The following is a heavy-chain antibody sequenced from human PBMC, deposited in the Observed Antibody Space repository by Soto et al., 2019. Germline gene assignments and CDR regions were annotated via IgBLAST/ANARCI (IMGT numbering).Heavy chain of an antibody. J-gene: IGHJ5*02. V-gene: IGHV4-59*01. Sequence: SETLDLTSTVSGGSIRSYYWSWIRQPPGKGLEWIGYIYYSGSTNYNPSLKSRVTISVDTSKNQFSLKLSSVTAADTAVYYCARPLGYCSSTSCYGVWFDPWGQGTLVTVSS. CDR2: IYYSGST. CDR3: ARPLGYCSSTSCYGVWFDP. CDR1: GGSIRSYY. D-gene: IGHD2-2*01.